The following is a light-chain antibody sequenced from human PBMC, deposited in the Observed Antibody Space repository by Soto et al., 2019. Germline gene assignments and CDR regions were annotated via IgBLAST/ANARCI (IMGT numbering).Light chain of an antibody. V-gene: IGLV2-18*02. CDR1: SSDVGSYNR. CDR2: EVS. CDR3: SSYTSSSTPVV. J-gene: IGLJ2*01. Sequence: QSALTQPPSVSGSPGQSVTISCTRTSSDVGSYNRVSWYQQPPGTAPKLMIYEVSNRPSGVPDRFSGSKSGNTASLTISGLQAEDEADYYCSSYTSSSTPVVFGGGTQLTVL.